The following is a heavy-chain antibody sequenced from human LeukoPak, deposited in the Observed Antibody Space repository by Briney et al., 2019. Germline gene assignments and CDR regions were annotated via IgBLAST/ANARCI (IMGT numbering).Heavy chain of an antibody. V-gene: IGHV4-59*01. Sequence: SETLSLTCTVSGGSISSYYWSWIRQPPGKGLEWIGYIYHSGNTKYNPSLKSRVTISVDTSKNQFSLKLSSVTAADTAVYYCARSSYGSGRYGPQFDYWGQGTLVTVSS. CDR3: ARSSYGSGRYGPQFDY. CDR2: IYHSGNT. J-gene: IGHJ4*02. D-gene: IGHD3-10*01. CDR1: GGSISSYY.